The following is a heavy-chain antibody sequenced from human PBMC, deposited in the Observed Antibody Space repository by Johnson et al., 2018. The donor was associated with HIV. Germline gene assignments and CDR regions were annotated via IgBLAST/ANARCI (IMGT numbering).Heavy chain of an antibody. J-gene: IGHJ3*02. CDR2: ISYDGSNK. Sequence: QMLLVESGGGLVQPGGSLRLSCAASGFTFSSYAMHWVRQAPGKGLEWVAVISYDGSNKYYADSVKGRFTISRDNSKNTLYLQMNSLRAEDTAVYYCAKDRGIGYDSSGSYGAFDIWGQGTMVTVSS. CDR1: GFTFSSYA. D-gene: IGHD3-22*01. V-gene: IGHV3-30-3*01. CDR3: AKDRGIGYDSSGSYGAFDI.